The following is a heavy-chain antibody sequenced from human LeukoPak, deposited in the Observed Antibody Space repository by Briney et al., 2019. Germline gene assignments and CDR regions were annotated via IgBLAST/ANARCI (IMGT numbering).Heavy chain of an antibody. V-gene: IGHV4-34*01. CDR2: INHSGST. Sequence: SETLSLTCAVYGGSFSDYYWSWIRQPPGKGLEWIGEINHSGSTNYNPSLKSRVTISVDTSKNQFSLKLSSVTAADTAVYYCARGRNPGGGSYRPHGPFDYWGQGTLVTVSS. J-gene: IGHJ4*02. CDR1: GGSFSDYY. D-gene: IGHD3-16*02. CDR3: ARGRNPGGGSYRPHGPFDY.